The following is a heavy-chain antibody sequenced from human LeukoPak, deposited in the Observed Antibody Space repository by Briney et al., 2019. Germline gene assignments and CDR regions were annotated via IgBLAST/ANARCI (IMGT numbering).Heavy chain of an antibody. CDR3: AKGRFGEPFDP. V-gene: IGHV3-48*01. D-gene: IGHD3-10*01. CDR2: ITTSRTT. Sequence: GGSLRLSCAASGFTFSTYTMNWVRQAPGKGLEWISYITTSRTTYYADSVKGRFIISRDNAKNTLYLQMNSLRAEDTAVYYCAKGRFGEPFDPWGQGTLVTVSS. CDR1: GFTFSTYT. J-gene: IGHJ5*02.